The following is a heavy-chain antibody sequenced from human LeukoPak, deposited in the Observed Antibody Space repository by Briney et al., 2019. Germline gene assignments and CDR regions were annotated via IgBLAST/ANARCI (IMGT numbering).Heavy chain of an antibody. CDR2: VIAYNGNT. CDR3: ARGIGRLTPMGGMDV. V-gene: IGHV1-18*04. D-gene: IGHD3-10*01. Sequence: ASVKVSCKASGYTFTIYGISWVRQAPGQGLEWMGWVIAYNGNTNYAQKLQGRVTMTTDTSTSTAYMELRSLRSDDTAVYYCARGIGRLTPMGGMDVWGKGTTVTVSS. CDR1: GYTFTIYG. J-gene: IGHJ6*04.